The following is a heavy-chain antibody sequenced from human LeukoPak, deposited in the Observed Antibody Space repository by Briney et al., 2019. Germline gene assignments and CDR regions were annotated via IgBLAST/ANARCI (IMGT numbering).Heavy chain of an antibody. CDR2: IIPIFGTA. CDR3: ARGDGYNYNFDY. D-gene: IGHD5-24*01. CDR1: GGTFSSYA. J-gene: IGHJ4*02. Sequence: SVKVSCKASGGTFSSYAISWVRQAPGQGLEWMGGIIPIFGTANSAQKFQGRVTITTDESTSTAYMELSSLRSEDTAVYYCARGDGYNYNFDYWGQGTLVTVSS. V-gene: IGHV1-69*05.